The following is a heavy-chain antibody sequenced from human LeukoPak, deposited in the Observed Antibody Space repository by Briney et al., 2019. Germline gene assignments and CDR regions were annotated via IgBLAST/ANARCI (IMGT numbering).Heavy chain of an antibody. CDR3: ATGAMVYEY. CDR1: GSTLTKIF. CDR2: FGPQVGET. Sequence: GASVKVSCKVSGSTLTKIFIYWVPQAPGKGLECMGTFGPQVGETIHAQKLQGRLKMTADTSTDTAYMEMSSLQSEDTAVYYCATGAMVYEYWGQGTLVTVSS. D-gene: IGHD3-10*01. J-gene: IGHJ4*02. V-gene: IGHV1-24*01.